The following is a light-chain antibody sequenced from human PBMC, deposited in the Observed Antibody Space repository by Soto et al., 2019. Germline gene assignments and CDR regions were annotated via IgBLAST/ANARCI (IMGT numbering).Light chain of an antibody. Sequence: TVWTQSPGTLSLSRGGRATLSCRASQSVGTSYLAWYQQKPGQAPRLLIYAASSRATGIPDRFTGSGSGTDFALTISRLEPEDFAVYFCQQHGSSPLTFGGGTKVDI. CDR2: AAS. CDR3: QQHGSSPLT. CDR1: QSVGTSY. V-gene: IGKV3-20*01. J-gene: IGKJ4*01.